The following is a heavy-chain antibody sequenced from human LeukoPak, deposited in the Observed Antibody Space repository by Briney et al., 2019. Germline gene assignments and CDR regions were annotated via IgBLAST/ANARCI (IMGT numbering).Heavy chain of an antibody. CDR1: SESFSGYF. Sequence: SETLSLTCAIYSESFSGYFWSWIRQPPGKGLEWIGEINYSGSTNYNPSLKSRVTISVDTSKNQFSLKLSSVTAADTAVYYCARDYQGGYGDKTVDYWGQGTLVTVSS. CDR2: INYSGST. CDR3: ARDYQGGYGDKTVDY. V-gene: IGHV4-34*01. J-gene: IGHJ4*02. D-gene: IGHD5-18*01.